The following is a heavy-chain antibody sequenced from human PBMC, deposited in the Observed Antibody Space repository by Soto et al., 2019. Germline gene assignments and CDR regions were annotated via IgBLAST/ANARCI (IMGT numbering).Heavy chain of an antibody. D-gene: IGHD3-16*01. Sequence: ASVKVSCKASGGTFSSYAISWVRQAPGQGLEWMGGIIPIFGTANYAQKFQGRVTITADESTSTAYMELSSLRSEDTAVYYCARDNSNSMGVDYWGQGTLVTVSS. CDR3: ARDNSNSMGVDY. CDR1: GGTFSSYA. J-gene: IGHJ4*02. V-gene: IGHV1-69*13. CDR2: IIPIFGTA.